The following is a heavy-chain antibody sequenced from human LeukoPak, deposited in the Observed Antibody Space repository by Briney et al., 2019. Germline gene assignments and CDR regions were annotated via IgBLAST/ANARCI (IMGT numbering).Heavy chain of an antibody. CDR1: GGSISSYY. D-gene: IGHD6-19*01. V-gene: IGHV4-59*08. J-gene: IGHJ4*02. CDR2: IYYSGST. Sequence: SETLSLTCTVSGGSISSYYWSWIRQPPGKGLEWIGYIYYSGSTNYNPSLKSRVTISVDTSKDQFSLKLSSVTAADTAVYYCARGSSGWPFDYWGQGTLVTVSS. CDR3: ARGSSGWPFDY.